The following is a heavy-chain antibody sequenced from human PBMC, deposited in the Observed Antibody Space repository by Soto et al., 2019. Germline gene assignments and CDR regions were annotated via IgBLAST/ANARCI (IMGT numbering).Heavy chain of an antibody. CDR2: IIPILGIA. D-gene: IGHD1-1*01. Sequence: QVQLVQSGAEVKKPGSSVKVSCKASGGTFSSYTISWVRRAPGQGLEWMGRIIPILGIANYAQKFQGRVTITADKSTSTAYMELSSLRSEDTAVYYCARLGQTGTTRYFDYWGQGTLVTVSS. CDR3: ARLGQTGTTRYFDY. CDR1: GGTFSSYT. J-gene: IGHJ4*02. V-gene: IGHV1-69*02.